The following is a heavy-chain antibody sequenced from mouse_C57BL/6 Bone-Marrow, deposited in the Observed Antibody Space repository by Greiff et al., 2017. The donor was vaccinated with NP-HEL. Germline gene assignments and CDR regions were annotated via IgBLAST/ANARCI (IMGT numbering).Heavy chain of an antibody. J-gene: IGHJ2*01. CDR3: AIITTFDY. CDR1: GFTFSSYA. Sequence: DVQLVESGGGLVKPGGSLKLSCAASGFTFSSYAMSWVRQTPEKRLEWVATISDGGSYTYYPDNVKGRFTISRDNAKNNLYLQMSHLKSEDTAMYYCAIITTFDYWGQGTTLTVSS. V-gene: IGHV5-4*01. D-gene: IGHD1-1*01. CDR2: ISDGGSYT.